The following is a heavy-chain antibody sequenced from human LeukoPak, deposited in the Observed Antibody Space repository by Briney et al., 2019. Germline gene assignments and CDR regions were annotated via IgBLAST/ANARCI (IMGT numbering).Heavy chain of an antibody. V-gene: IGHV5-51*01. CDR3: ATLNCSTSCYTTNYYYYYMDV. D-gene: IGHD2-2*02. J-gene: IGHJ6*03. Sequence: GESLKISCKGSGYSFTSYWIGWVRQMPGKGLEWMGIIYPGDSDTRYSPSFQGQVTISADKSISTALLQWSSLKASDTAMYYCATLNCSTSCYTTNYYYYYMDVWGKGTTVTVSS. CDR1: GYSFTSYW. CDR2: IYPGDSDT.